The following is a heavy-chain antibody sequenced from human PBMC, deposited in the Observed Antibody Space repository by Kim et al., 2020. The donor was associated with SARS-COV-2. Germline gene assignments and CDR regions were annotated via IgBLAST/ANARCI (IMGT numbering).Heavy chain of an antibody. J-gene: IGHJ4*02. V-gene: IGHV3-30*04. CDR3: ARESRGYSSSRFPNYFDY. Sequence: KGRFTISRDNSKNTLYLQMNSLGAEDTAVYYCARESRGYSSSRFPNYFDYWGQGTLVTVSS. D-gene: IGHD6-13*01.